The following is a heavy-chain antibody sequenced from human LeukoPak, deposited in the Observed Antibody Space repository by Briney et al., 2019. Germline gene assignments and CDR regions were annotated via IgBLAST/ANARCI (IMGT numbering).Heavy chain of an antibody. CDR3: AKDWRRIVVVGPITRHGNYMDV. CDR2: IRYDGINK. V-gene: IGHV3-30*02. J-gene: IGHJ6*03. Sequence: GGSLRLSCAASGFTFSTHGMHWVRQAPGKGLEWVAFIRYDGINKYYADSVKGRFTISRDSFKNTLYLQMNSLRPEDTAVYYCAKDWRRIVVVGPITRHGNYMDVWGKGTTVTISS. D-gene: IGHD2-15*01. CDR1: GFTFSTHG.